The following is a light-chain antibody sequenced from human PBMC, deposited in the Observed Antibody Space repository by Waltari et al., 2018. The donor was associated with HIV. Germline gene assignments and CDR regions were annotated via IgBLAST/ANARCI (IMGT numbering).Light chain of an antibody. CDR2: WAS. J-gene: IGKJ2*01. CDR3: QQYYSTPPFMYT. Sequence: DIVMTQSPDSLAVSLGERATINCKSSQSVLYSSNNKSYLAWYQQKPGQPPKLLIYWASTRESGVPDRFSGSGSGTDFTLTISSLQAEDVAVYYCQQYYSTPPFMYTFGQGTKLEIK. V-gene: IGKV4-1*01. CDR1: QSVLYSSNNKSY.